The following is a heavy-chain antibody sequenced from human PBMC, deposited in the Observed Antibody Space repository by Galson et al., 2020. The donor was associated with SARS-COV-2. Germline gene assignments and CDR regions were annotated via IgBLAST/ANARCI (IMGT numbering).Heavy chain of an antibody. V-gene: IGHV5-51*01. CDR3: ARRSTRYSSGWYSYYGVDV. D-gene: IGHD6-19*01. CDR1: GYSFTSYW. Sequence: GESLKISCQGSGYSFTSYWLGWVRQMPGKGLEWMGIIHPGDSDTRYSPSFQGQVTISADKSISTAYLQWSSLKASDTAMYYCARRSTRYSSGWYSYYGVDVWGQGTTVTVSS. CDR2: IHPGDSDT. J-gene: IGHJ6*02.